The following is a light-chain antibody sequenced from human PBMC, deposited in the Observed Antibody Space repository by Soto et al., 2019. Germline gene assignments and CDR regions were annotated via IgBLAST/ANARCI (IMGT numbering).Light chain of an antibody. CDR1: SSDIGRYDY. J-gene: IGLJ3*02. CDR2: RVI. Sequence: QSVLTQPASVSGSPGQSITISCTGTSSDIGRYDYVSWYQQFPGKAPKLMIYRVINRPSGVSDRFSGSKSGNTASLTISGLQAEDEADYYCRSYTKTFTWVFGGGTKLTVL. CDR3: RSYTKTFTWV. V-gene: IGLV2-14*03.